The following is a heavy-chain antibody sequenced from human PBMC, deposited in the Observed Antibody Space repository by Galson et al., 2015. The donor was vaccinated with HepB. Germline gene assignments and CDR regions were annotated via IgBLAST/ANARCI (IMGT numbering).Heavy chain of an antibody. CDR1: GFTFTSSA. V-gene: IGHV1-58*01. Sequence: SVKVSCKASGFTFTSSAVQWVRQARGQRLEWIGWIVVGSGNTNYAQKFQERVTITRDMSTSTAYMELSSLRSEDTAVYYCAAEGDYDILTGYSPADYWGQGTLVTVSS. CDR2: IVVGSGNT. CDR3: AAEGDYDILTGYSPADY. J-gene: IGHJ4*02. D-gene: IGHD3-9*01.